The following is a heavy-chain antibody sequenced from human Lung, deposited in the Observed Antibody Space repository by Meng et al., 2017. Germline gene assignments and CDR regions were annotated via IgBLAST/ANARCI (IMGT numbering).Heavy chain of an antibody. Sequence: GASDRLSYKPYIYNCAYYWLHWVPRAPGQGLEWMGRIDPKSGDTHYAQRFQGRVTMTGDTSISTAYMELSGLRSDDTAMYYCARDEDISAAGKLFGDYWGQGTLVTVFS. CDR2: IDPKSGDT. CDR3: ARDEDISAAGKLFGDY. D-gene: IGHD6-13*01. V-gene: IGHV1-2*06. CDR1: IYNCAYYW. J-gene: IGHJ4*02.